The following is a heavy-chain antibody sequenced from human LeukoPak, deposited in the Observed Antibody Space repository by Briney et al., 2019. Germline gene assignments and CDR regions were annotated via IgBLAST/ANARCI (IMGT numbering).Heavy chain of an antibody. V-gene: IGHV3-30*03. CDR3: VGWLGY. Sequence: GGSLRLSCAASGFTFSSYGMHWVRQAPGKGLEWVAVISYDGSNKYYADSAKGRFTISRDNSKNTLYLQMNSLRAEDTAVYYCVGWLGYWGQGTLVTVSS. CDR2: ISYDGSNK. D-gene: IGHD3-22*01. CDR1: GFTFSSYG. J-gene: IGHJ4*02.